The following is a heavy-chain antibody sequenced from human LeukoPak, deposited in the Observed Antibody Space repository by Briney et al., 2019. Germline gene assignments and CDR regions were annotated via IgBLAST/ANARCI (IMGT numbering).Heavy chain of an antibody. J-gene: IGHJ3*02. CDR2: IASDGSHT. CDR1: GFTFSSYF. Sequence: PGGSLRLSCAASGFTFSSYFMHWVRQAPGKGLEWVADIASDGSHTFYVESVKGRFPISRQNSKNTLYLKMNSLRAEDTAVYFCARERQDTILHSGAFDIWGQGTMVTVSS. CDR3: ARERQDTILHSGAFDI. D-gene: IGHD2-21*01. V-gene: IGHV3-30-3*01.